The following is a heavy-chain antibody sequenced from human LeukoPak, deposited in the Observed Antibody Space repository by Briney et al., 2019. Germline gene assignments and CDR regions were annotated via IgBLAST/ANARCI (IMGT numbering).Heavy chain of an antibody. Sequence: GGSLRLSCAASGFTFSSYGMHWVRQAPGKGLEWVAVISYDGSNKYYADSVKGRFTISRDNSKNTLYLQMNSLRAEDTAVYYCAKDASSCWLFFDYWGQGTLVSVSS. J-gene: IGHJ4*02. D-gene: IGHD6-13*01. CDR2: ISYDGSNK. V-gene: IGHV3-30*18. CDR3: AKDASSCWLFFDY. CDR1: GFTFSSYG.